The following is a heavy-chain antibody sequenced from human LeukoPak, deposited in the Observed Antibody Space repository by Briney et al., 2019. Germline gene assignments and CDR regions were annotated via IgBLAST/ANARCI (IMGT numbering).Heavy chain of an antibody. D-gene: IGHD1-26*01. Sequence: GGSLRLSCAASGITVSTFWMHWVRQAPGEGLVWVSRINTDGSVTNYADSVEGRFTISRDNAKNMLYLQMNDLRAEDTAVYYCVTDRYSDSAFGDWGQGTLFTVSS. CDR2: INTDGSVT. CDR3: VTDRYSDSAFGD. CDR1: GITVSTFW. J-gene: IGHJ4*02. V-gene: IGHV3-74*01.